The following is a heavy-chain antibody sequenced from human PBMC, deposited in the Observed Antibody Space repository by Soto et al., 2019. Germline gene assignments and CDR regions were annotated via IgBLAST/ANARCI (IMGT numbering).Heavy chain of an antibody. CDR2: ISYDGSNK. J-gene: IGHJ6*02. Sequence: GGSLRLSCAASGFTFSSYGMHWVRQAPGKGLEWVAVISYDGSNKYYADSVKGRFTISRDNSKNTLYLQMNSLRAEDTAVYYCAKGHSGWYNYYYYGMDVWGQGTTVTVSS. D-gene: IGHD6-19*01. CDR1: GFTFSSYG. CDR3: AKGHSGWYNYYYYGMDV. V-gene: IGHV3-30*18.